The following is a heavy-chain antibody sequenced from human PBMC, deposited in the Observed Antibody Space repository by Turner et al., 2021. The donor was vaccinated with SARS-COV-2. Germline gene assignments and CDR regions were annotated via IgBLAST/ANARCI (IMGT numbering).Heavy chain of an antibody. J-gene: IGHJ5*02. V-gene: IGHV4-59*08. CDR1: DGSLNNFY. CDR2: IYSSGDT. D-gene: IGHD3-10*02. Sequence: QVQLQESGPGLVKPSETLSLTCTVADGSLNNFYWSWIRQPPGKGLEWIGHIYSSGDTKYNPSLKSRVTISVDTSKNQFSLKLSSVTTADTALYYCSRHASIVRGSPFDPWGQGTLVTVSS. CDR3: SRHASIVRGSPFDP.